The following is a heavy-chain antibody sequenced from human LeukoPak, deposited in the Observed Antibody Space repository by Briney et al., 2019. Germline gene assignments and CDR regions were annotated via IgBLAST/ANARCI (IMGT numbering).Heavy chain of an antibody. CDR3: ARRWNYGRNYYIDV. CDR1: GGSFSNYY. D-gene: IGHD1-7*01. CDR2: INDSGRI. Sequence: SETLSLTCAVYGGSFSNYYWSWIRQPPGKGLEWIGEINDSGRINYNPSLMSRVTVSVDTSKNQFCLRLTSVTATDTAVYYCARRWNYGRNYYIDVWGNGATVSVSS. J-gene: IGHJ6*03. V-gene: IGHV4-34*01.